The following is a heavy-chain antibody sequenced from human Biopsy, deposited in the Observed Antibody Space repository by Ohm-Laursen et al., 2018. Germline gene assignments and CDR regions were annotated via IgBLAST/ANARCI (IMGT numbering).Heavy chain of an antibody. CDR2: IWYDGSNK. D-gene: IGHD4-11*01. CDR1: GFTFSIYG. CDR3: ARDGKRWDYSTYFSWHFDL. J-gene: IGHJ2*01. V-gene: IGHV3-33*01. Sequence: SLRLSCTAPGFTFSIYGMHWVRQAPGKGLEWVAVIWYDGSNKYYADSVKGRFTISRDDPKNTLYLQMNSLRAEDTAVYFCARDGKRWDYSTYFSWHFDLWGRGTLVTVSS.